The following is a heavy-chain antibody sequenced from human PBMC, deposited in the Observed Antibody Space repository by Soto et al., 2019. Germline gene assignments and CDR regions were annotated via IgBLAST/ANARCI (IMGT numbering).Heavy chain of an antibody. CDR3: ARDTGNYGLDY. V-gene: IGHV4-59*01. D-gene: IGHD4-4*01. CDR1: GGSISSDY. J-gene: IGHJ4*02. CDR2: IYYSGST. Sequence: SETLSLTCTVSGGSISSDYWSWIRQPPGKGLEWIGYIYYSGSTNYNPSLKSRVTISVDTSKNQFSLQLNSVTAADTAVYYCARDTGNYGLDYWVQGTLVTVSS.